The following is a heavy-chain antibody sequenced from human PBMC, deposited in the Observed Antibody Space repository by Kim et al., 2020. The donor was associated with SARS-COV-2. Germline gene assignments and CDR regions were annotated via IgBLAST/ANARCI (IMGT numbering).Heavy chain of an antibody. J-gene: IGHJ6*02. V-gene: IGHV3-30*18. CDR2: ISHDGSSQ. D-gene: IGHD3-10*02. CDR1: RFTMRSYT. Sequence: GGSLRLSCEAPRFTMRSYTMHWVRQAPGKGLEWVAAISHDGSSQYYGDSVKGRFTISRDNSKSTVYLQMNSLTVDDKGVYFCAKDVNSPMFLDIWGQGTTVTFS. CDR3: AKDVNSPMFLDI.